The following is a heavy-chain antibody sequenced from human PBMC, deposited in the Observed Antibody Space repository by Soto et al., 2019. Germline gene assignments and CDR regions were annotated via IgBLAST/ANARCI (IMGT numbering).Heavy chain of an antibody. CDR2: ISAYNGNT. CDR1: GYTFTSYG. J-gene: IGHJ6*03. V-gene: IGHV1-18*01. Sequence: ASVKGSCKASGYTFTSYGISWLRQAPGQGLEWMGWISAYNGNTNYAQKLQGRVTITRDTSASTAYMELSSLRSEDTAVYYCGSDGSTPYYYMDFWGKGTTVTVS. CDR3: GSDGSTPYYYMDF. D-gene: IGHD3-10*01.